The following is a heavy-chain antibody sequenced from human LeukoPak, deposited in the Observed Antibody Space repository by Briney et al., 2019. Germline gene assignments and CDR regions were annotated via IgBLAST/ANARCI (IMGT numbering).Heavy chain of an antibody. CDR2: ISCEGSNK. CDR1: GYTFSRYA. CDR3: ARDPIVATILYYFHY. V-gene: IGHV3-30-3*01. J-gene: IGHJ4*02. Sequence: GGSLRLSCAACGYTFSRYAMHWVRQATGKGLEWVAVISCEGSNKYYADSVKGRFTISRDNSKNTLYMQMNSLRAEDTAVYYCARDPIVATILYYFHYWGQGTLVTVSS. D-gene: IGHD5-12*01.